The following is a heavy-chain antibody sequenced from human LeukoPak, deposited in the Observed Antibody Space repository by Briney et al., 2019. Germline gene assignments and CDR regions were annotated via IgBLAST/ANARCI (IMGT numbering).Heavy chain of an antibody. V-gene: IGHV3-48*04. J-gene: IGHJ4*02. CDR3: ASTFTFGGVIVY. CDR1: GFTFSSYS. Sequence: GGSLRLSCTASGFTFSSYSMNWVRQAPGKGLEWVSYISSSGSTIYYADSVKGRFTISRDNAKNSLYLQMNSLRAEDTAVYYCASTFTFGGVIVYWGQGTLVTVSS. D-gene: IGHD3-16*02. CDR2: ISSSGSTI.